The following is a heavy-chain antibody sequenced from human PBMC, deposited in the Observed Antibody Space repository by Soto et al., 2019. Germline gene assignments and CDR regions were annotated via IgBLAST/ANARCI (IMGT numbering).Heavy chain of an antibody. D-gene: IGHD4-17*01. Sequence: VQLQESGPGLVKPSETLSLTCTVSGGSVSSGSYYWSWIRQPPGKGLEWVSAISGSGGSTSYADSVKGRFTISRDNSKNTLYLQMNSLRAEDTAVYYCAKGWYGDHYYYYAMDVWGQGTTVTVSS. J-gene: IGHJ6*02. CDR2: ISGSGGST. CDR1: GGSVSSGSYY. CDR3: AKGWYGDHYYYYAMDV. V-gene: IGHV3-23*01.